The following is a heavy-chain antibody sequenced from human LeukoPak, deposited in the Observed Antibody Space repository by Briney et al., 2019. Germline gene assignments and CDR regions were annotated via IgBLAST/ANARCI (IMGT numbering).Heavy chain of an antibody. CDR2: MNPNSGNT. V-gene: IGHV1-8*01. CDR1: GYTFTSYD. D-gene: IGHD6-13*01. CDR3: ARFIDAAGTEAGAFDI. Sequence: ASVKVSCKASGYTFTSYDINWVRQATGQGLEWMGWMNPNSGNTGYAQKFQGRVTMTRNTSISTAYMELSSLRSEDTAVYYCARFIDAAGTEAGAFDIWGQGTMVTVSS. J-gene: IGHJ3*02.